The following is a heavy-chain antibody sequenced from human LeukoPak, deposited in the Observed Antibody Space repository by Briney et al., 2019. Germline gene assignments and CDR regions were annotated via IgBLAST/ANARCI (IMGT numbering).Heavy chain of an antibody. J-gene: IGHJ4*02. D-gene: IGHD6-6*01. V-gene: IGHV4-4*02. CDR2: IYHSGST. Sequence: PSETLSLTCAVSGGSISSINWWSWVRQPPGEGLEWIGEIYHSGSTDYNPSLKSRVTISVDKSKNQFSLKLSSVTAADTAVYYCARKVGIGIAARRGDFDYWGQGTLVTVSS. CDR3: ARKVGIGIAARRGDFDY. CDR1: GGSISSINW.